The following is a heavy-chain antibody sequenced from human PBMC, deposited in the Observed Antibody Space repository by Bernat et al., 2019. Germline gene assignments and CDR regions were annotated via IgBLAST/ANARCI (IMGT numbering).Heavy chain of an antibody. D-gene: IGHD2-8*01. CDR1: GFTFSSYG. J-gene: IGHJ4*02. CDR2: ISYDGSNK. CDR3: AKDIVLMVYAFDY. V-gene: IGHV3-30*18. Sequence: QVQLVESGGGVVQPGRSLRLSCAASGFTFSSYGMHWVRQAPGKGLEWVAVISYDGSNKYYEDTVKGRFTISRDNSKNTLYLQMNSLRAEDTAVYYCAKDIVLMVYAFDYWGQGTLVTVSS.